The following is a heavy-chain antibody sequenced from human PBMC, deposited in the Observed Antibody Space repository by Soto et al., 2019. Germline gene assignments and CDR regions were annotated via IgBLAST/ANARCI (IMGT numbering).Heavy chain of an antibody. CDR3: ARLGWELLSGRRYFDY. CDR1: GYTFSDFA. Sequence: QVLLVQSGSEVKKPGASMKVSCQTSGYTFSDFALIWVRQVPDKGLEWLGWISPYTGKTNYAQRVHDRVALTTDTSTRTAYLELRSLTYDDTAVYYCARLGWELLSGRRYFDYWGQGTLVTVSS. CDR2: ISPYTGKT. J-gene: IGHJ4*02. D-gene: IGHD1-26*01. V-gene: IGHV1-18*04.